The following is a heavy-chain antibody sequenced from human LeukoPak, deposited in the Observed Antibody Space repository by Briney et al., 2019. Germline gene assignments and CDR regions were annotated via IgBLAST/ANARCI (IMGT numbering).Heavy chain of an antibody. CDR3: AREGPYSGNYYEDY. D-gene: IGHD1-26*01. J-gene: IGHJ4*02. CDR2: ISAYNGNT. CDR1: GYTFRSHG. V-gene: IGHV1-18*01. Sequence: SVKVSCKASGYTFRSHGITWVRQAPGQGLEWMGWISAYNGNTNYAQKLQGRVTMTTDTSTSTAYMELRSLRSDDTAVYYCAREGPYSGNYYEDYWGQGTLVTVSS.